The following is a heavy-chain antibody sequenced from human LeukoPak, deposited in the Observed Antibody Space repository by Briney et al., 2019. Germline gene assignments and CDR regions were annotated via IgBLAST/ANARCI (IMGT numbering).Heavy chain of an antibody. CDR2: IYYSGST. V-gene: IGHV4-39*01. Sequence: PSETLSLTCTVSGGSISSSSYYWGWIRQPPGKGLEWIGSIYYSGSTYYNPSLKSRVTISVDKSKNQFSLKLSSVTAADTAVYYCARHEWGVVVPAATNWFDPWGQGTLVTVSS. CDR3: ARHEWGVVVPAATNWFDP. J-gene: IGHJ5*02. D-gene: IGHD2-2*01. CDR1: GGSISSSSYY.